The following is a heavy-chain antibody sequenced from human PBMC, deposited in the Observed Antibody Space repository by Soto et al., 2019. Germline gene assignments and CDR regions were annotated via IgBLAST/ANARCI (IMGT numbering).Heavy chain of an antibody. Sequence: SETLSLTCTVSGGSISSGDYYWSWIRQPPGKGLEWIGYIYYSVSTYYNPSLKSRVTISVDTSKNQFSLKLSSVTAADTAVYYCARALELRGSDYFDYWGQGTLVTVSS. J-gene: IGHJ4*02. CDR1: GGSISSGDYY. D-gene: IGHD1-7*01. V-gene: IGHV4-30-4*01. CDR3: ARALELRGSDYFDY. CDR2: IYYSVST.